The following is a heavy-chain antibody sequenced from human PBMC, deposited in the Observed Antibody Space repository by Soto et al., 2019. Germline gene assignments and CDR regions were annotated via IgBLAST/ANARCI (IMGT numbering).Heavy chain of an antibody. CDR1: GYTVSGYR. CDR3: ASDGPHRWIAY. CDR2: INPSGGAT. J-gene: IGHJ4*02. V-gene: IGHV1-46*01. Sequence: ASVKVSGKASGYTVSGYRMHWVRQAPGQGLEWMGIINPSGGATTYAQKFQGRVTMTRDTSTSTAYMELSSLTSEDTAVYYCASDGPHRWIAYWGQGTLVTVSS.